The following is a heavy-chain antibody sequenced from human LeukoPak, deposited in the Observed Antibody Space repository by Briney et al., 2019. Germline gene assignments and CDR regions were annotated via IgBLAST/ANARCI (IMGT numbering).Heavy chain of an antibody. CDR1: GGSISSTAYY. CDR3: ARDPLGGDSGIDY. V-gene: IGHV4-39*07. Sequence: SETLSLTCTVSGGSISSTAYYWSWIRQPPGKGLEWIGEINHSGSTNYNPSLKSRVTISVDTSKNQFSLKLSSVTAADTAVYYCARDPLGGDSGIDYWGQGTLVTVSS. CDR2: INHSGST. J-gene: IGHJ4*02. D-gene: IGHD2-21*02.